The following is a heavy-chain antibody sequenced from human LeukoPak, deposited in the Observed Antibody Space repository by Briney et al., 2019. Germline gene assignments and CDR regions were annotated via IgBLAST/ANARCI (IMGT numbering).Heavy chain of an antibody. CDR1: GFTFNSYT. Sequence: GESLRLSCTASGFTFNSYTMSWVRQAQGRGMEWISAIVGRGDDTDHADSVKGRFTVSRDNSRNTLYLQMNSLRVEDTAVYYCAKSSGGWPSPFDYWGQGTLVTVPS. CDR3: AKSSGGWPSPFDY. V-gene: IGHV3-23*01. J-gene: IGHJ4*02. D-gene: IGHD6-19*01. CDR2: IVGRGDDT.